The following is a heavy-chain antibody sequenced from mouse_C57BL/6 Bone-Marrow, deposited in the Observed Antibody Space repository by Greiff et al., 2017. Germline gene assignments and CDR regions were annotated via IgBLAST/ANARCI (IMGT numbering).Heavy chain of an antibody. D-gene: IGHD2-3*01. CDR2: IYPRSGNT. J-gene: IGHJ4*01. V-gene: IGHV1-81*01. CDR1: GYTFTSYG. Sequence: QVQLQQSGAKLARPGASVKLSCKASGYTFTSYGISWVKQRTGQGLEWIGEIYPRSGNTYYNEKFKGKATLTADKSSSTAYMELRSLTSEDSAVSFCARSDGYYSGYAMDYWGQGTSVTVSS. CDR3: ARSDGYYSGYAMDY.